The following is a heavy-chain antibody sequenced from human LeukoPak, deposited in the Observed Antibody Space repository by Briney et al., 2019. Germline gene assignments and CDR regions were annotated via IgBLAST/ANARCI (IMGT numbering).Heavy chain of an antibody. Sequence: SETLSLTCTVSGGSISSYYWSWIRQPPGKGLEWIGYIYYSGTTYYNPSLKSRVTISVDTSKNQFSLKLSSVTAADTAVYYCARYRNDGGGRFDNWGQGTLVTVSS. CDR2: IYYSGTT. CDR1: GGSISSYY. V-gene: IGHV4-59*01. D-gene: IGHD1-1*01. CDR3: ARYRNDGGGRFDN. J-gene: IGHJ4*02.